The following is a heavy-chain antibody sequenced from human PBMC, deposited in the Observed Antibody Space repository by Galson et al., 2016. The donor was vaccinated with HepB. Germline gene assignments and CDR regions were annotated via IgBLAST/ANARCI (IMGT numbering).Heavy chain of an antibody. J-gene: IGHJ6*02. D-gene: IGHD3-10*01. Sequence: SLRLSCAASGFSFSLNTVHWVRQLPGKGLEWVALISYTGSNEIYAESVKGRFQISRDNSKNTLYLQMNNLRGEDTAVYYCAGSFRDFVFEGSLYGLDVWGQGTTVIVSS. V-gene: IGHV3-30*04. CDR2: ISYTGSNE. CDR1: GFSFSLNT. CDR3: AGSFRDFVFEGSLYGLDV.